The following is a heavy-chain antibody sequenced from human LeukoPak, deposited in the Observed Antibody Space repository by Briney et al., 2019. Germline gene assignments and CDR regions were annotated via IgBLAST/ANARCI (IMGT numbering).Heavy chain of an antibody. D-gene: IGHD3-10*01. CDR1: GGSISSSSYY. J-gene: IGHJ4*02. CDR2: IQYSGST. Sequence: TSETLSLTCTVSGGSISSSSYYWGWIRQPPGKGLEWIGSIQYSGSTYYNPSLKSRVTISVDTSKNQFSLKLSSVTAADTAVYYCARVPLVLLWFGDLYYFDYWGQGTLVTVSS. V-gene: IGHV4-39*07. CDR3: ARVPLVLLWFGDLYYFDY.